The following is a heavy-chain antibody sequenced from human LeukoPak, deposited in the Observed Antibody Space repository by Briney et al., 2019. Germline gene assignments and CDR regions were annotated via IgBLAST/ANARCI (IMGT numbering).Heavy chain of an antibody. CDR2: IYHSGST. V-gene: IGHV4-4*02. CDR3: AGTGAVAGTYYYYYMDV. D-gene: IGHD6-19*01. Sequence: SGTLSLTCAVSGGSISSSNWWSWVRQPPGKGLEWIGEIYHSGSTNYNPSLKSRVTISVDKSKSQFSLKLSSVTAADTAVYYCAGTGAVAGTYYYYYMDVWGKGTTVTVSS. CDR1: GGSISSSNW. J-gene: IGHJ6*03.